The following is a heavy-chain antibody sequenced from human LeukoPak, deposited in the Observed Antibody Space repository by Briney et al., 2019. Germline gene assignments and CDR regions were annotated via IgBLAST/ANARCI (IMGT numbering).Heavy chain of an antibody. CDR3: ATDRWKDGVATIHNWFDP. Sequence: ASVKVSCKVSGYTLTELSMHWVRQAPGKGLEWMGGFDPEDGETIYAQKFQGRVTMTEDTSTDTAYMELSSLRSEDTAVYYCATDRWKDGVATIHNWFDPWGQGTLVTVSS. J-gene: IGHJ5*02. CDR2: FDPEDGET. D-gene: IGHD5-12*01. CDR1: GYTLTELS. V-gene: IGHV1-24*01.